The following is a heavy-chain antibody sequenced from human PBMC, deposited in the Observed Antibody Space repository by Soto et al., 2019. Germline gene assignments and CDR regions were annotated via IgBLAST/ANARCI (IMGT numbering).Heavy chain of an antibody. CDR2: ISSSSSYI. D-gene: IGHD5-12*01. CDR3: ARVRAAGYDFAPFDY. V-gene: IGHV3-21*01. J-gene: IGHJ4*02. CDR1: GFTFSSYS. Sequence: GGSLRLSCAASGFTFSSYSMNWVRQAPGKGLEWVSSISSSSSYIYYADSVKGRFTISRDNAKNSLYLQMNSLRAEDTAVYYCARVRAAGYDFAPFDYWGQGTLVTVSS.